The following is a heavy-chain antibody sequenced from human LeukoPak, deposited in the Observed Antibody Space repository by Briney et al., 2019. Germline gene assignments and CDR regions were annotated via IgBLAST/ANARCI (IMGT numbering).Heavy chain of an antibody. CDR2: IWYDGSKK. D-gene: IGHD2/OR15-2a*01. Sequence: PGGSLRLSCAASGFTFSSYGMHWVRQAPGKGLEWVVVIWYDGSKKYYADTVKGRFTISRDNSKNTLYLQMNSLRAEDTAVYYCARGDLDYFYYFDYWGQGTLVTVSS. J-gene: IGHJ4*02. V-gene: IGHV3-33*01. CDR1: GFTFSSYG. CDR3: ARGDLDYFYYFDY.